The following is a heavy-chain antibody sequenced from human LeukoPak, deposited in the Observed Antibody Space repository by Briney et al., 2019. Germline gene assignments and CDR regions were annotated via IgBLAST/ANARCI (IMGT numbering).Heavy chain of an antibody. J-gene: IGHJ4*02. V-gene: IGHV3-23*01. Sequence: GGSLRLSCAASGFTFSSYAMSWVRHAPGKGLEWVSAISGSGGSTYYADSVKGRFTISRDNSKNTLYLQMNSLRAEDTAVYYCAKDQSASPYGGYYWGQGTLVTVSS. D-gene: IGHD4-17*01. CDR1: GFTFSSYA. CDR2: ISGSGGST. CDR3: AKDQSASPYGGYY.